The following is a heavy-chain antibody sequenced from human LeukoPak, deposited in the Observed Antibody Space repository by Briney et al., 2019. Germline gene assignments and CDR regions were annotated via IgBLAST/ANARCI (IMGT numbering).Heavy chain of an antibody. J-gene: IGHJ4*02. CDR1: GFTFSSYS. V-gene: IGHV3-48*04. D-gene: IGHD6-13*01. CDR2: ISSSSSTI. CDR3: ARDQGTAAAGPDY. Sequence: PGGSLGLSCAASGFTFSSYSMNWVRQAPGKGLEWVSYISSSSSTIYYADSVKGRFTISRDNAKNSLYLQMNSLRAEDTAVYYCARDQGTAAAGPDYWGQGTLVTVSS.